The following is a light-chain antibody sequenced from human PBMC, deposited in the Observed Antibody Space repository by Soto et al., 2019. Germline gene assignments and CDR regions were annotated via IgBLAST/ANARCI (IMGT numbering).Light chain of an antibody. V-gene: IGLV2-14*01. CDR2: DVS. CDR3: SSYTSSSTLVV. CDR1: SSDGGGYNY. J-gene: IGLJ2*01. Sequence: QSALTQPASVSGSPGQSITISCTGTSSDGGGYNYVSWYQQHPGKAPNLMIYDVSNRPSGVSNRFSGSKSGNTASLTISGLPAEDVADYYCSSYTSSSTLVVFGGGTKVTVL.